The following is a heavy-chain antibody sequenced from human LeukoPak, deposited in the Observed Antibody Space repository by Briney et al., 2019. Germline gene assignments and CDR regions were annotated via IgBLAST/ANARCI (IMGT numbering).Heavy chain of an antibody. V-gene: IGHV5-51*01. Sequence: GESLKTSCKGSGYSFTSYWIGWVRQMPGKGLEWMGIIYPGDSDTRYSPSFQGQVTISADKSISPAYLKWSSLNASDTAMYYCAIFRGDILTGYYDYGGQGTLVTVSS. D-gene: IGHD3-9*01. CDR1: GYSFTSYW. CDR3: AIFRGDILTGYYDY. J-gene: IGHJ4*02. CDR2: IYPGDSDT.